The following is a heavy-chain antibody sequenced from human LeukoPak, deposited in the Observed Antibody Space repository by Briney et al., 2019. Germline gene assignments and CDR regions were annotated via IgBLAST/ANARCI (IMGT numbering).Heavy chain of an antibody. V-gene: IGHV1-18*01. Sequence: ASVKVSCKASVYTFTNYGISWVRQAPGQGREWMGWISAYSGYTHYAQKIQGRVTVTTEASTSTAYMELRSLTSYDTAVYYCARDAVSTTTAGGIDYWGQGTLVTVSS. CDR2: ISAYSGYT. CDR3: ARDAVSTTTAGGIDY. CDR1: VYTFTNYG. J-gene: IGHJ4*02. D-gene: IGHD5/OR15-5a*01.